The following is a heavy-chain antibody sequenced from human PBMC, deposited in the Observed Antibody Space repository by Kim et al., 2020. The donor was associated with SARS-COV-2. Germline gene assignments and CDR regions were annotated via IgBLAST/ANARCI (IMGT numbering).Heavy chain of an antibody. Sequence: GGSLRLSCAASGFTFSSYALHWVRQAPGKGLEWVAVISSDGDNKYYADSVKGRFTISRDNSKNTLYLQMNSLRAEDTAVYYCARMSSGSYYGAFDIWGQGTMVTVSS. J-gene: IGHJ3*02. CDR1: GFTFSSYA. V-gene: IGHV3-30*04. CDR3: ARMSSGSYYGAFDI. D-gene: IGHD1-26*01. CDR2: ISSDGDNK.